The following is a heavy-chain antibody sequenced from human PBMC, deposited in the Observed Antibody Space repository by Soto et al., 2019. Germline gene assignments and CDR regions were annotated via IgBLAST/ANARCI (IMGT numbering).Heavy chain of an antibody. CDR3: AQSSGWYAGFGS. J-gene: IGHJ5*01. CDR1: GFSLSTSGMC. CDR2: IDRDDDK. V-gene: IGHV2-70*12. D-gene: IGHD6-19*01. Sequence: SGPTLVNPTHTLTLTCTFSGFSLSTSGMCVNWIRQPPGKALEWLARIDRDDDKYYSTSLKTRLTISKDTSKNQVVLTMTNMDPVDTATYYCAQSSGWYAGFGSWGQGTLVTVSS.